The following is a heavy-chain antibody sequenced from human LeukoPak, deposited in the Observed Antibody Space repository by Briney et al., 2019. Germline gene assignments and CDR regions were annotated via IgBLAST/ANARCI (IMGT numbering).Heavy chain of an antibody. D-gene: IGHD6-19*01. CDR2: INAGNGNT. Sequence: ASVKVSCKASGYTFTSYAMHWVRQAPGQRLEWMGWINAGNGNTKYSQEFQGRVTITRDTSASTAYMELSSLRSEDMAVYYCARVRHSSGWYPNFDYWGQGTLVTVSS. CDR1: GYTFTSYA. V-gene: IGHV1-3*03. J-gene: IGHJ4*02. CDR3: ARVRHSSGWYPNFDY.